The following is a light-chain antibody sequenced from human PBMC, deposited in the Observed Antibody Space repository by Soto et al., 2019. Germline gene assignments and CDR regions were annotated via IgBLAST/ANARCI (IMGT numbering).Light chain of an antibody. CDR3: QQYGSSGT. CDR1: QSVSSSY. CDR2: GAS. V-gene: IGKV3-20*01. J-gene: IGKJ1*01. Sequence: EVVLTQSPGTLSLSPGERATLSCRASQSVSSSYVAWYQQIPGQTPRLLIYGASNRATGIPDRFSGSGSGTDFTLTISRLEPEDFAVYYCQQYGSSGTFGQGTKVDIK.